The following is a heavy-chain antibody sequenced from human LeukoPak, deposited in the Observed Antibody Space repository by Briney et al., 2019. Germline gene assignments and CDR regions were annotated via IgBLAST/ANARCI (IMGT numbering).Heavy chain of an antibody. CDR2: IKQDGSEK. D-gene: IGHD3-16*01. CDR3: ARGGKQVGD. CDR1: GFTFSTYW. J-gene: IGHJ4*02. V-gene: IGHV3-7*01. Sequence: PGGSLRLSCAASGFTFSTYWMSWVRQAPGKGLEWMANIKQDGSEKNYVDSVKGRFTISRDNAKNSLDLQMNSLRAEDTAVYYCARGGKQVGDWGRGTLVTVSS.